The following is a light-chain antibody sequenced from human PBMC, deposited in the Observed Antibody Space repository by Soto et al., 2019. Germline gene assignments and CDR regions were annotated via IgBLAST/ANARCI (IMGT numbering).Light chain of an antibody. CDR1: QSVSTN. CDR3: HSYDKWPPGT. J-gene: IGKJ1*01. CDR2: DAS. Sequence: EIVMTQFPPTLSESPGASVTLSSRPSQSVSTNVAWYQQKPGEAPRLLIFDASARAVDIPGRFSGSVSGTEFTLTISSLQPEDFAVYFCHSYDKWPPGTFGQGTKLDIK. V-gene: IGKV3D-15*01.